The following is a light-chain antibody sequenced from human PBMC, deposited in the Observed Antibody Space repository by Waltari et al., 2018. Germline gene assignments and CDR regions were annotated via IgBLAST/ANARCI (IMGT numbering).Light chain of an antibody. CDR2: WAA. V-gene: IGKV4-1*01. Sequence: DIVMTQSPDSLAVSLGERATINCKSSQSILYRSSNRNALAWYQQKPGQPPQLLFFWAATRESGAPDRFSVGGSGTDFTLTISSLQAEDVAVYYCQQYYNAPLTFGGGTKVEIK. CDR1: QSILYRSSNRNA. CDR3: QQYYNAPLT. J-gene: IGKJ4*01.